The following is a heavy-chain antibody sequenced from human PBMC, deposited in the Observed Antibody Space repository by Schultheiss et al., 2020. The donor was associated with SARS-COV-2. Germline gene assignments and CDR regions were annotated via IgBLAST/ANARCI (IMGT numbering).Heavy chain of an antibody. CDR1: GFTFSSYG. V-gene: IGHV3-30*18. J-gene: IGHJ4*02. CDR3: AKGGLRAIPAAIDS. Sequence: GESLKISCAASGFTFSSYGMHWVRQAPGKGLEWVAVISYDGSNKYYADSVKGRFTISRDNSKNTLYLQMNSLRAEDTAVYYCAKGGLRAIPAAIDSWGQGTLVTVSS. D-gene: IGHD2-2*01. CDR2: ISYDGSNK.